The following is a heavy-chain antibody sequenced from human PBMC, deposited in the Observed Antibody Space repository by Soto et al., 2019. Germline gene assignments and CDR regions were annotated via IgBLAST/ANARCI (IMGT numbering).Heavy chain of an antibody. CDR3: ARIHSSSSCDMDV. Sequence: SQTLSLPCAISGDRVSRTSAAWNWIRQSPSRGLEWLGRTYYRSKWSYGYAVSVKSRITINPDTSKNQFSLQLNSVTPEDTAVYYCARIHSSSSCDMDVWGQGTPVTVSS. CDR1: GDRVSRTSAA. CDR2: TYYRSKWSY. J-gene: IGHJ6*02. D-gene: IGHD6-6*01. V-gene: IGHV6-1*01.